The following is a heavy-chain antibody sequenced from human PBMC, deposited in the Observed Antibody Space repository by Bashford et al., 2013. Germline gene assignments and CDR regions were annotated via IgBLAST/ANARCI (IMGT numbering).Heavy chain of an antibody. J-gene: IGHJ2*01. CDR1: GGTFSSYA. CDR2: IIPILGIA. Sequence: SVKVSCKASGGTFSSYAISWVRQAPGQGLEWMGRIIPILGIANYAQKFQGRVTITADKSTSTAYMELSSLRSEDTAVYYCARERVTYGDYVFWYFDLWGRGTLVTVSS. CDR3: ARERVTYGDYVFWYFDL. D-gene: IGHD4-17*01. V-gene: IGHV1-69*04.